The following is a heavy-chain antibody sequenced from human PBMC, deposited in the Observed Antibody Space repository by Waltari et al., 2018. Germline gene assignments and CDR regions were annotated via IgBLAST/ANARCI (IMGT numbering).Heavy chain of an antibody. CDR3: ARVGLHSGYDHLDY. CDR2: IYGSGST. Sequence: QVQLQESGPGLLKPSETLSLICTVSGGSISTYYWRWVRQPAGKGLEWIGRIYGSGSTSYNPSLMSRLTMSVDRSKNQFSLKLSSVTAADTAVYYCARVGLHSGYDHLDYWGQGTLVTVSS. D-gene: IGHD5-12*01. V-gene: IGHV4-4*07. J-gene: IGHJ4*02. CDR1: GGSISTYY.